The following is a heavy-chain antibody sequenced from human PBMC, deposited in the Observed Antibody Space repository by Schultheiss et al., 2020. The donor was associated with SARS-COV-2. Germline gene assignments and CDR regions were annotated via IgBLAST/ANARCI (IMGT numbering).Heavy chain of an antibody. Sequence: SETLSLTCAVSGGSISSSNWWSWVRQPPGKGLEWIGYIYYSGSTNYNPSLKSRVTISVDTSKNQFSLKLSSVTAADTAVYYCARSGYSSSSAEDYWGQGTLVTVSS. D-gene: IGHD6-6*01. V-gene: IGHV4-4*02. CDR3: ARSGYSSSSAEDY. CDR1: GGSISSSNW. J-gene: IGHJ4*02. CDR2: IYYSGST.